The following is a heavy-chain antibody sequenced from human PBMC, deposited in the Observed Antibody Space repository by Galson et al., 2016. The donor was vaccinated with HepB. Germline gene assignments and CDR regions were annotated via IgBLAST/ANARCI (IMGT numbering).Heavy chain of an antibody. CDR3: ANNYFESSGLAFYAFDI. CDR1: GGSISRYY. CDR2: IYYTGST. Sequence: SETLSLTCTVSGGSISRYYWNWIRQSSGKGLEWIGYIYYTGSTNYNPSFKSRVTMSLDTSKNQFSLKLRSVTTADTAVYYCANNYFESSGLAFYAFDIWGQGTMVTVSS. V-gene: IGHV4-59*01. D-gene: IGHD3-22*01. J-gene: IGHJ3*02.